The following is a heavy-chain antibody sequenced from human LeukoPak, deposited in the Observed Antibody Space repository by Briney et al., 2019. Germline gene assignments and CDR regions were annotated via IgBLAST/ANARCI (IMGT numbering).Heavy chain of an antibody. CDR1: GFTFSSYT. CDR2: ISSGGNTI. V-gene: IGHV3-48*04. J-gene: IGHJ6*02. Sequence: PGGSLRLSCAASGFTFSSYTMNWVRQAPGKGLEWVSYISSGGNTIYYADSVKGRFTISRDNAENSLYLQMNSLRAEDTAVYYCARDRYYGLDVWGQGTTVTVSS. CDR3: ARDRYYGLDV.